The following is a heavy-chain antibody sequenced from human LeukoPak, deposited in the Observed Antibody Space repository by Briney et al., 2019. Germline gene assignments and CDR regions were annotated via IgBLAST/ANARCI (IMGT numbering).Heavy chain of an antibody. CDR3: ARTEESGYSYGYFGYYYYMDV. V-gene: IGHV4-59*01. Sequence: SETLSLTYTVSGGSISSYYWSWIRQPPGKGLEYIGYIYYSGSTNYNPSLKSRVTISVDTSKNQFSLKLSSVTAADTAVYYCARTEESGYSYGYFGYYYYMDVWGKGTTVTVSS. CDR1: GGSISSYY. J-gene: IGHJ6*03. CDR2: IYYSGST. D-gene: IGHD5-18*01.